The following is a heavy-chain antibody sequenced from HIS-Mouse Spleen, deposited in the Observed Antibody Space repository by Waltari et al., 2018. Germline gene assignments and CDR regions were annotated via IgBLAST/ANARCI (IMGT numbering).Heavy chain of an antibody. CDR2: IYYSGST. Sequence: QLQLQESGPGLVKPSETLSLTCTVPGGSISSSSYYWGWIRQPPGKGLEWIGSIYYSGSTYYNPSLKSRVTISVDTSKNQFSLKLSSVTAADTAVYYCARASDILTGYPAYYFDYWGQGTLVTVSS. J-gene: IGHJ4*02. CDR3: ARASDILTGYPAYYFDY. D-gene: IGHD3-9*01. V-gene: IGHV4-39*07. CDR1: GGSISSSSYY.